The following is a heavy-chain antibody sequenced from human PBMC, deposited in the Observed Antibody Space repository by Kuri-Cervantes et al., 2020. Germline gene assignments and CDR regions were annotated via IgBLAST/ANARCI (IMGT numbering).Heavy chain of an antibody. V-gene: IGHV3-23*01. CDR2: ISNSGGST. Sequence: GGSLRLSCAASGFTFDDYAMHWVRQAPGKGLEWVSGISNSGGSTYYADSVKGRFTISRDSSKNTLYLQMNSLRAEDTAVYYCANRRDAFDIWGQGTMVTVS. CDR3: ANRRDAFDI. J-gene: IGHJ3*02. CDR1: GFTFDDYA.